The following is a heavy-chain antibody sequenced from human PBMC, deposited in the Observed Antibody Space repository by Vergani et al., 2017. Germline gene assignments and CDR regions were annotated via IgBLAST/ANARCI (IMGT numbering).Heavy chain of an antibody. CDR1: GYYFTDNY. V-gene: IGHV1-2*02. J-gene: IGHJ5*02. D-gene: IGHD3-9*01. CDR3: VRGGTFDWLST. Sequence: QVQLLQSGAEVKKPGAAVKVSCKASGYYFTDNYLHWVRQAPGQGLEWMGRITPQNGGTQYAEKFKGRVTMTRDTSITTAYMELTSLTSDDTAVYYCVRGGTFDWLSTWGQGTLVTVSS. CDR2: ITPQNGGT.